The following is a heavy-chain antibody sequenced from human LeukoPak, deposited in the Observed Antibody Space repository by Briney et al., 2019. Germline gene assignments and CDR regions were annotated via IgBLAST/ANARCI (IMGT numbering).Heavy chain of an antibody. V-gene: IGHV3-30*02. Sequence: GGSLRLSCAASGITFRSYGMHWVRQAPGKGLEWVAFIWYDGSNKYYADSVKGRFTISRDNSRNTLFLQMNSLRAEDTAVYYYATDRATQYFDYWGQGTLVSVSS. CDR2: IWYDGSNK. J-gene: IGHJ4*02. D-gene: IGHD2-15*01. CDR3: ATDRATQYFDY. CDR1: GITFRSYG.